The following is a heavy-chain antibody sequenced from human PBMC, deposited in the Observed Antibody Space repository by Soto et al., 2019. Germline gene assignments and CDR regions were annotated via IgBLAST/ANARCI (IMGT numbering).Heavy chain of an antibody. CDR1: GGTVSIGNYY. D-gene: IGHD1-1*01. Sequence: SESMSLTCTACGGTVSIGNYYWSWIRQLPGKGLEWIGNIYYIGTTSYNPSLKSRVTMSIDTSKNQFSLKLRSVVAADTAMYYCAKNETTRPWFAPWGQGTLVTVSS. V-gene: IGHV4-31*03. J-gene: IGHJ5*02. CDR3: AKNETTRPWFAP. CDR2: IYYIGTT.